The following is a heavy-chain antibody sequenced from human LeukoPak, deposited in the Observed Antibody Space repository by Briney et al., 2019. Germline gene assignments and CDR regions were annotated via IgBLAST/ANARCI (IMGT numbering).Heavy chain of an antibody. D-gene: IGHD5-18*01. Sequence: PGRSLRLSCAASGFTFSSYGMHWVRQAPGKVLEWVAVISYDGSNKYYADSVKGRFTISRDNSKNTLYLQMNSLRAEDTAVYYCAKWFGSSYGYLDYWGQGTLVTVSS. CDR3: AKWFGSSYGYLDY. CDR2: ISYDGSNK. J-gene: IGHJ4*02. CDR1: GFTFSSYG. V-gene: IGHV3-30*18.